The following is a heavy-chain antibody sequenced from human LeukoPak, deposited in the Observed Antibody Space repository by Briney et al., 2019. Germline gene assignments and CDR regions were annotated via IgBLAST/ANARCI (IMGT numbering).Heavy chain of an antibody. CDR2: INHSGST. J-gene: IGHJ6*03. CDR3: ARGEFTVTTNAYYYYMDV. CDR1: GGSFSGYY. Sequence: SETLSLTCAVYGGSFSGYYWSWIRQPPGKGLEWIGEINHSGSTNYNPSLKSRVTISVDTSKNQFSLKLSSVTAADTAVYYCARGEFTVTTNAYYYYMDVWGKGTTVTVSS. V-gene: IGHV4-34*01. D-gene: IGHD4-11*01.